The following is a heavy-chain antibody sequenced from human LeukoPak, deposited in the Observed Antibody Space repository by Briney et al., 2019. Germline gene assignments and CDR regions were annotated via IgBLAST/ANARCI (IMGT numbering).Heavy chain of an antibody. CDR1: GFTFSSYS. CDR3: ARVYYDYVWGSRYMRYFDY. D-gene: IGHD3-16*01. J-gene: IGHJ4*02. CDR2: INWNGGST. V-gene: IGHV3-20*04. Sequence: PGGSLRLSCAASGFTFSSYSMNWVRQAPGKGLEWVSGINWNGGSTGYADSVKGRFTISRDNAKNSLYLQMNSLRAEDTALYYCARVYYDYVWGSRYMRYFDYWGQGTLVTVSS.